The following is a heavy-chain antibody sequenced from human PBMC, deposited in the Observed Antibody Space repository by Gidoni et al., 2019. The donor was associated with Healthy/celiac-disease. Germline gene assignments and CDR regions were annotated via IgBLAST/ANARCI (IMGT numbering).Heavy chain of an antibody. V-gene: IGHV3-49*05. CDR3: TPILWFGEFPFDF. CDR1: GFTLCDYA. D-gene: IGHD3-10*01. J-gene: IGHJ4*02. Sequence: EVQLVESGGGLVKPGRSLRLVCTASGFTLCDYAMSLFRQAPGKGLEWLGFIRSEACGGTTEYATSVKGRLTISRDYSNSIAYLRMSNLKPEYTALYYCTPILWFGEFPFDFWGQGTLVTVSS. CDR2: IRSEACGGTT.